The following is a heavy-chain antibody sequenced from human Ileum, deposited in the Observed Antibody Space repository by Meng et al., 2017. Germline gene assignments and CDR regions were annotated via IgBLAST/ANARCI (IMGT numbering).Heavy chain of an antibody. CDR2: AST. CDR1: GGSVSSSGYQ. D-gene: IGHD7-27*01. CDR3: ARDHWGSLDY. J-gene: IGHJ4*02. V-gene: IGHV4-61*08. Sequence: QVQLQGAGPGLVKTSETLSLICAVSGGSVSSSGYQWGWIRQPPGKGLEWIGYASTNYNPSLKSRVTISVDTSKNQFSLKLTSVTAADTAVYYCARDHWGSLDYWGQGVLVTVSS.